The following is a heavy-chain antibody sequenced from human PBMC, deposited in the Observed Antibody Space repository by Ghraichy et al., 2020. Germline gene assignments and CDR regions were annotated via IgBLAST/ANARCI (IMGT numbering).Heavy chain of an antibody. CDR2: IDSDGSST. CDR3: ARGGLGRRTGDQKVAFDI. V-gene: IGHV3-74*01. Sequence: GGSLRLSCAASGFSFSNYRMHWVRQAPGKGLVWVSRIDSDGSSTNYADSVKGRFTISRDNAKNTLYLQMNSLRAEDTAVYYCARGGLGRRTGDQKVAFDIWGQGTMVTVSS. D-gene: IGHD7-27*01. CDR1: GFSFSNYR. J-gene: IGHJ3*02.